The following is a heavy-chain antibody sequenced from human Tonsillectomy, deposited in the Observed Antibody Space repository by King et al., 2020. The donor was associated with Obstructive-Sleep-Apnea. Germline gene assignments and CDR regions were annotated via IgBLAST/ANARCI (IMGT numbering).Heavy chain of an antibody. CDR3: AGWGNYDILTGYLGDYYYYYGMDV. V-gene: IGHV1-46*01. D-gene: IGHD3-9*01. Sequence: VQLVESGAEVKKPGASVKVSCKASGYTFTSYYMHWVRQAPGQGLEWMGIINPTGGSTSYAQKFQGRVTVTRDTSTSTVYMELSSLRSEDTAVYYCAGWGNYDILTGYLGDYYYYYGMDVWGQGTTVTVSS. CDR1: GYTFTSYY. CDR2: INPTGGST. J-gene: IGHJ6*02.